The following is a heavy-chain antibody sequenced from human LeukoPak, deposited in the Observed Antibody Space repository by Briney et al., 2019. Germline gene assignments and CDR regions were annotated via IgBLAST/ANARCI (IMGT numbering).Heavy chain of an antibody. J-gene: IGHJ4*02. V-gene: IGHV1-46*01. D-gene: IGHD3-16*01. CDR3: ARDSRYDYVLGYFDY. CDR2: INPSGGST. Sequence: PGASVKVSCKASGYTFTSYGISWVRQAPGQGLEWMGIINPSGGSTSYAQKFQGRVTMTRDMSTSTVYMELSSLRSEDTAVYYCARDSRYDYVLGYFDYWGQGTLVTVSS. CDR1: GYTFTSYG.